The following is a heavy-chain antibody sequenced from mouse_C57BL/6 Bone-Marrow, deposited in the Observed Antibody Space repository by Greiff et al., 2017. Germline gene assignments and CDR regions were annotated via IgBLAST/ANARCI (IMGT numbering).Heavy chain of an antibody. CDR2: IDPENGDT. Sequence: EVMLVESGAELVRPGASVKLSCTASGFNIKDDYMHWVKQRPEQGLEWIGWIDPENGDTEYASKFQGKATITADTSSNTAYLQLSSLTSEDTAVYYCGSSYYYFDYWGQGTTLTVSS. J-gene: IGHJ2*01. V-gene: IGHV14-4*01. CDR3: GSSYYYFDY. CDR1: GFNIKDDY. D-gene: IGHD1-1*01.